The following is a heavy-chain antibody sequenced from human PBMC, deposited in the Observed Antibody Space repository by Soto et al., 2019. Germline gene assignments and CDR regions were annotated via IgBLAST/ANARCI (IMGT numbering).Heavy chain of an antibody. CDR3: ARVGRWLQVPDY. Sequence: SETLSLTCTVSRGSISSGDFYWSWIRQPPGKGPEWIGYIDYSGSTYYNPSLQSRVTISVDTSKNQFSLKLNSVTAADTAVYYCARVGRWLQVPDYWGQGTLVTAPQ. J-gene: IGHJ4*02. CDR2: IDYSGST. V-gene: IGHV4-30-4*01. CDR1: RGSISSGDFY. D-gene: IGHD5-12*01.